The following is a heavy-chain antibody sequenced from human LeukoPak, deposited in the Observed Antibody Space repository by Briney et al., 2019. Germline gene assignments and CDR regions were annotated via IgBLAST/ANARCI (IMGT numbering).Heavy chain of an antibody. D-gene: IGHD3-22*01. J-gene: IGHJ4*02. CDR2: IYHSGST. CDR3: ARDSSGYYDY. V-gene: IGHV4-30-2*01. CDR1: GGSFSGYS. Sequence: SETLSLTCAVYGGSFSGYSWSWIRQPPGKGLEWIGYIYHSGSTYYNPSLKSRVTISVDRSKNQFSLKLSSVTAADTAVYYCARDSSGYYDYWGQGTLVTVSS.